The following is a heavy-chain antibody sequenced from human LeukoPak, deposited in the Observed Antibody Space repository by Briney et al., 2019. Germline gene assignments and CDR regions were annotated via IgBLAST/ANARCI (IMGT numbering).Heavy chain of an antibody. CDR2: IIPIFGTA. D-gene: IGHD3-22*01. V-gene: IGHV1-69*13. CDR3: ARQPHYYDSSGYVYWYFDL. J-gene: IGHJ2*01. CDR1: GGTFSSYA. Sequence: GASVKVSCKASGGTFSSYAISWVRQTPGQGLEWMGGIIPIFGTANYAQKFQGRVTITADQSTSTAYMELSSLRSEDTAVYYCARQPHYYDSSGYVYWYFDLWGRGTLVTVSS.